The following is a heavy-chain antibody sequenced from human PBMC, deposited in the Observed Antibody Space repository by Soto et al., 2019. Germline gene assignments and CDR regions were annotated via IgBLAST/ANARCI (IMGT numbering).Heavy chain of an antibody. Sequence: ASVKVSCKASGYTFTSYAIHWVRQAPGQRLEWMGWINAGNGNTKYSQKFQGRVTITRDTSASTAYMEPSSLRSEDTAVYYCARATPTYDSSGYYPPFVDYWGQGTLVTVSS. CDR3: ARATPTYDSSGYYPPFVDY. J-gene: IGHJ4*02. V-gene: IGHV1-3*01. D-gene: IGHD3-22*01. CDR1: GYTFTSYA. CDR2: INAGNGNT.